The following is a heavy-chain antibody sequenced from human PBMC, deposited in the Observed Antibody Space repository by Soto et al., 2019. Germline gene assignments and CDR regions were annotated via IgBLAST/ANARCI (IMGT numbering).Heavy chain of an antibody. Sequence: SETLSLTCTVAGGSISSYYWSWIRQPPGKGLEWIGYIYYSGSTNYNPSLKSRVTISVDTSKNQFSLKLSSVTAADTAVYYCARHPTIHIDYGDYTGEIDYWGQGTLVTVSS. V-gene: IGHV4-59*08. D-gene: IGHD4-17*01. J-gene: IGHJ4*02. CDR2: IYYSGST. CDR1: GGSISSYY. CDR3: ARHPTIHIDYGDYTGEIDY.